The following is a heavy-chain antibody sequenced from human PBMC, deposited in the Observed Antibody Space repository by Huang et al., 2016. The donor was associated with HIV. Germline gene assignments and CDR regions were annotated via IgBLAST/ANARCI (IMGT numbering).Heavy chain of an antibody. CDR3: ARDTDGGRTFDI. D-gene: IGHD2-2*02. CDR2: IYYSGST. J-gene: IGHJ3*02. CDR1: GGSISIGGYY. Sequence: QVQLQESGPGLVKPSQTLSLTCTVSGGSISIGGYYWSWIRQPPGKGLEWIGYIYYSGSTYCNPSLKRRVTISVDTSKNQFSRKLSSVTAADTAVYYCARDTDGGRTFDIWGQGTMVTVSS. V-gene: IGHV4-30-4*08.